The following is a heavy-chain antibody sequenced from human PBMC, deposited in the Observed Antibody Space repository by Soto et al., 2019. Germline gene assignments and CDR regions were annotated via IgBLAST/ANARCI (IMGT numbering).Heavy chain of an antibody. V-gene: IGHV4-30-4*01. Sequence: QVQLQESGPGLVKPSQTLSLTCTVSAGSIRSGDYYWTWIRQPPGKGLEWIGYIDHSGSAYYNPSLKSRATISIDTSNNQFSLKMTSVPAADTAVYYCAGELGTFYFDHWGQGTLVTVSS. CDR1: AGSIRSGDYY. D-gene: IGHD7-27*01. J-gene: IGHJ4*02. CDR2: IDHSGSA. CDR3: AGELGTFYFDH.